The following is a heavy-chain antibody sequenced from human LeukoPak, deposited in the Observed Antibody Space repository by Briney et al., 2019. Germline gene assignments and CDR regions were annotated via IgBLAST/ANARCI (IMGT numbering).Heavy chain of an antibody. CDR3: ARRDILTGYYDYFDY. J-gene: IGHJ4*02. CDR1: GYSFTSYW. CDR2: IYPGDSDT. Sequence: GESLKISCKGSGYSFTSYWTGWVRQMPGKGLEWMGIIYPGDSDTRYSPSFQGQVTISADKSISTAYLQWSSLKASDTAMYYCARRDILTGYYDYFDYWGQGTLVTVSS. V-gene: IGHV5-51*01. D-gene: IGHD3-9*01.